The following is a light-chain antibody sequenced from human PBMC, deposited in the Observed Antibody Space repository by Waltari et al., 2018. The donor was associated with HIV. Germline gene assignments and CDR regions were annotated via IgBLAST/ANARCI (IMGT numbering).Light chain of an antibody. J-gene: IGLJ1*01. CDR1: SSNIGSNY. CDR2: RNN. V-gene: IGLV1-47*01. CDR3: AAWDDSLSGRYV. Sequence: QSVLTQPPSASGTSGQGVTISCSGSSSNIGSNYVYWYQQLPGTAPKLLIYRNNQRPSGVPDRFSGSKSGTSASLAISGLRSEDEADYYCAAWDDSLSGRYVFGTGTKVTVL.